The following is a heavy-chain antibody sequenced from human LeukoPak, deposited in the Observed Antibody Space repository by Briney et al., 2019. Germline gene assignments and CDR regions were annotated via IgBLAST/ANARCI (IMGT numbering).Heavy chain of an antibody. J-gene: IGHJ4*02. Sequence: GGSLRLTCAASGFTFSSYGMHWVRQAPGKGLEWVSYISSSGSTIYYADSVKGRFTISRDNAKNSLYLQMNSLRAEDTAVYYCAREAGEPIFDYWGQGTLVTVSS. V-gene: IGHV3-48*04. CDR3: AREAGEPIFDY. CDR2: ISSSGSTI. CDR1: GFTFSSYG. D-gene: IGHD7-27*01.